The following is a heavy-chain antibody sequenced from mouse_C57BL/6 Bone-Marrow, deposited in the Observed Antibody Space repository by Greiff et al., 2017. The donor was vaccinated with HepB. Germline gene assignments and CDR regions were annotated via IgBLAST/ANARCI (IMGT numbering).Heavy chain of an antibody. CDR2: IDPNSGGT. V-gene: IGHV1-72*01. CDR3: AREGITTVVGAY. Sequence: QVQLQQPGAELVKPGASVKLSFKASGYTFTSYWMHWVKQRPGRGLEWLGRIDPNSGGTKYNEKFKSTATLTVDKPSSTAYMQLSSLTSEDSAVYYCAREGITTVVGAYWGQGTLVTVSA. D-gene: IGHD1-1*01. CDR1: GYTFTSYW. J-gene: IGHJ3*01.